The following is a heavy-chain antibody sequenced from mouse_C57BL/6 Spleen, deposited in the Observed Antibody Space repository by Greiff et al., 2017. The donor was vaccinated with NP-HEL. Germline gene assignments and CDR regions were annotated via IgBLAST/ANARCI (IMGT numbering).Heavy chain of an antibody. CDR3: ARSYYGSSGFAY. J-gene: IGHJ3*01. CDR2: IDPSDSYT. V-gene: IGHV1-69*01. Sequence: VQLQQPGAELVMPGASVKLSCKASGYTFTSYWMHWVKQRPGQGLEWIGEIDPSDSYTNYNQKFKGKSTLTVDKSSSTAYMQLSSLTSEDSAVYYCARSYYGSSGFAYWGQGTLVTVSA. CDR1: GYTFTSYW. D-gene: IGHD1-1*01.